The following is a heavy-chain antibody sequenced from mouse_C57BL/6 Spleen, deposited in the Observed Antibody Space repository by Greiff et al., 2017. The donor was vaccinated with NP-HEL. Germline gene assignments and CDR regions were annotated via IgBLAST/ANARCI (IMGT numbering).Heavy chain of an antibody. J-gene: IGHJ2*01. V-gene: IGHV14-2*01. CDR2: IDPEDGET. Sequence: EVKLQQSGAELVKPGASVKLSCTASGFNIKDYYMHWVKQRTEQGLEWIGRIDPEDGETKYAAKFQGKATITADTSSNTAYLQLSSLTSEDTAVYYCARSGGSSLYYFDYWGQGTTLTVSS. CDR3: ARSGGSSLYYFDY. CDR1: GFNIKDYY. D-gene: IGHD1-1*01.